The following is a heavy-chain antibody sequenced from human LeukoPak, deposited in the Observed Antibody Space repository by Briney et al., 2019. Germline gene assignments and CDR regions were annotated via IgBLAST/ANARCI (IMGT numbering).Heavy chain of an antibody. J-gene: IGHJ6*02. CDR3: ARDRYYYYGMDV. V-gene: IGHV3-48*01. Sequence: PGGSLRLSCAASGFTFSSYSMNWVRQAPGKGLEWVSYISSSSKTIYYADSVKGRFTISRDNAKNSLYLQMNSLRAEDTAVYYCARDRYYYYGMDVWGQGTTVTVSS. CDR1: GFTFSSYS. CDR2: ISSSSKTI.